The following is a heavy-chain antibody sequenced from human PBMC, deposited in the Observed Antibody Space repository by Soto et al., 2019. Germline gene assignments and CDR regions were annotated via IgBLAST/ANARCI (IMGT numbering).Heavy chain of an antibody. J-gene: IGHJ4*02. CDR1: GYTFTSYA. Sequence: VASVKVSCKASGYTFTSYAMHWVRQAPGQRLEWMGWINAGNGNTKYSQKFQGRVTITRDTSASTAYMELSSLRSEDTAVYYCARRGIAVAGLDYRGQGTPVTVSS. CDR2: INAGNGNT. CDR3: ARRGIAVAGLDY. D-gene: IGHD6-19*01. V-gene: IGHV1-3*01.